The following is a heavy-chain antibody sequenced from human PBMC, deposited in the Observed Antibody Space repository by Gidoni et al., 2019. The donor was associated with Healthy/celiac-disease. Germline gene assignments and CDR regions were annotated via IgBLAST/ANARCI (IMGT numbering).Heavy chain of an antibody. J-gene: IGHJ6*02. CDR1: GGSFSGYS. CDR3: ARGRRDGVVKYYYYGMDV. Sequence: QVQLQQWGAGLLKPSEPLSLTCAVYGGSFSGYSWSWIRQPPGKGLEWIGEINHSGSTNYNPSLKSRVTISVDTSKNQFSLKLSSVTAADTAVYYCARGRRDGVVKYYYYGMDVWGQGTTVTVSS. D-gene: IGHD3-3*01. CDR2: INHSGST. V-gene: IGHV4-34*01.